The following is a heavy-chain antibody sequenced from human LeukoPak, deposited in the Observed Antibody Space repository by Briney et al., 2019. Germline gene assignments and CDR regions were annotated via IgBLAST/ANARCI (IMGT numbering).Heavy chain of an antibody. Sequence: PGGSLRLSCAASGFTFSSYEMNWVRQAPGKGLEWVSYISSSGSTIYYADSVKVRFTISRDNAKNSLYLQMNSLRAEDTAVYYCARDEVTMVRGLFRFDYWGQGTLVTVSS. D-gene: IGHD3-10*01. CDR1: GFTFSSYE. CDR3: ARDEVTMVRGLFRFDY. CDR2: ISSSGSTI. V-gene: IGHV3-48*03. J-gene: IGHJ4*02.